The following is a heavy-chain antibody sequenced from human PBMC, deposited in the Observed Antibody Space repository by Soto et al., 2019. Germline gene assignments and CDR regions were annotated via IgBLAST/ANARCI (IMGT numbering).Heavy chain of an antibody. CDR3: AGRWGGTFDY. Sequence: SETLSLTCTVSGGSISSYYWSWIRQPPGKGLGWIGYIYYSGSTNYNPSLKSRVTISVDTSKNQFSLKLSSVTAADTAVYYCAGRWGGTFDYWGQGTLVTVSS. CDR1: GGSISSYY. CDR2: IYYSGST. J-gene: IGHJ4*02. V-gene: IGHV4-59*01. D-gene: IGHD2-21*01.